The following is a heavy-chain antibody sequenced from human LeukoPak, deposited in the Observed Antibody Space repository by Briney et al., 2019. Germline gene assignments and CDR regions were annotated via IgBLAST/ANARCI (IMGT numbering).Heavy chain of an antibody. CDR1: GGSISSYY. D-gene: IGHD3-9*01. Sequence: SETLSLTCTVSGGSISSYYWSWIRQPPGKGLEWIGYIYYSGSTNYNPSLKSRVTISVDTSKNQFSLKLNSVTAADTAVYYCARTPSYYDILTGYRNPGAFDIWGQGTMVTVSS. J-gene: IGHJ3*02. CDR3: ARTPSYYDILTGYRNPGAFDI. V-gene: IGHV4-59*08. CDR2: IYYSGST.